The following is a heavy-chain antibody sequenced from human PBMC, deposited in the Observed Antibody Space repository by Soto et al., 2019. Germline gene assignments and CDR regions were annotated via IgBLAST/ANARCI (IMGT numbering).Heavy chain of an antibody. CDR2: ISYDGATQ. CDR3: ATKARVTSYFYYGMDV. Sequence: PGGSLRLSCEVSGLTFNTSGMHWVRQAPGKGLEWLAVISYDGATQYYGDTVKGRFTISRDNSKNTLFLHMGRLRAEDTAMYYCATKARVTSYFYYGMDVWGLGTTVTVSS. V-gene: IGHV3-30*03. J-gene: IGHJ6*02. CDR1: GLTFNTSG. D-gene: IGHD2-21*02.